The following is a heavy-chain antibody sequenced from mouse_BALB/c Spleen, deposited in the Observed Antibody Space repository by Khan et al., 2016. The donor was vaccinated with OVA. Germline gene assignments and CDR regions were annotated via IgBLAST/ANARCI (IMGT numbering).Heavy chain of an antibody. V-gene: IGHV5-6*01. J-gene: IGHJ3*01. D-gene: IGHD1-1*01. CDR1: GFTFSTYG. Sequence: EVKLVESGGDFVKPGGSLKLSCAASGFTFSTYGMSWVRQTPDMRLEWVATISSGGHYTYYPDTVKGRFIISRDNAKNSLYLQMSSLKSEDTAIYYCARLAYYYNSEGFAYWGQGTLVTVSA. CDR2: ISSGGHYT. CDR3: ARLAYYYNSEGFAY.